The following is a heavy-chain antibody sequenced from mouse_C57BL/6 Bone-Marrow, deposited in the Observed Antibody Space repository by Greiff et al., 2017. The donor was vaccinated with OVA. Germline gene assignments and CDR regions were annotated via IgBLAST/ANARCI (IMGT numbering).Heavy chain of an antibody. V-gene: IGHV5-6*01. CDR2: ISSGGSYT. CDR1: GFTFSSYG. CDR3: ARHYDYDRAY. Sequence: EVQGVESGGDLVKPGGSLKLSCAASGFTFSSYGMSWVRQTPDKRLEWVATISSGGSYTYYPDSVKGRFTISRDNAKNTLYLQMSSLKSEDTAMYYCARHYDYDRAYWGQGTLVTVSA. D-gene: IGHD2-4*01. J-gene: IGHJ3*01.